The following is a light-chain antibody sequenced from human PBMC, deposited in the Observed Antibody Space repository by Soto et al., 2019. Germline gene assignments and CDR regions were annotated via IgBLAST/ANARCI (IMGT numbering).Light chain of an antibody. CDR3: QQYDNRPLT. CDR2: DVS. V-gene: IGKV1-33*01. CDR1: QDITNY. Sequence: DIQMTQSPSSLSASVGDRVTITCQASQDITNYLNWYQQKPGKAPKLLIYDVSKLEAGVPSRFSGSGSGTDFTHTISSLQPEDIATYYCQQYDNRPLTFGGGTKVEIK. J-gene: IGKJ4*01.